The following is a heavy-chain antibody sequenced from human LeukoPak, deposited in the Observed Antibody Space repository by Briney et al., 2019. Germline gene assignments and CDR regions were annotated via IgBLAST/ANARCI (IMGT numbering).Heavy chain of an antibody. V-gene: IGHV4-4*09. CDR3: ATSHDVKTAPYDL. J-gene: IGHJ5*02. CDR2: IFTSGRT. Sequence: SETLSLTCNVSCVSISSYCWSWVRQSPGKGLECIGYIFTSGRTDYYPSLKSRVTMSVDTSKNQLSMELRFLTAADTAVYYCATSHDVKTAPYDLWGQGTLVTVSS. D-gene: IGHD2-21*01. CDR1: CVSISSYC.